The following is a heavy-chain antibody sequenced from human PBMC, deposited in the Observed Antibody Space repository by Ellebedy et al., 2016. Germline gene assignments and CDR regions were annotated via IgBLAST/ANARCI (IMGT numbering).Heavy chain of an antibody. CDR1: EFAFSNHW. CDR2: INSDGSST. CDR3: ARENWTNDY. D-gene: IGHD1/OR15-1a*01. V-gene: IGHV3-74*01. J-gene: IGHJ4*02. Sequence: GGSLRLSCAASEFAFSNHWMHWVRQAPGKGLEWVSRINSDGSSTIYADSVKGRFTISRDNAKNSLYLQKNSVRAEDTAVYYCARENWTNDYWGQGTLVTVSS.